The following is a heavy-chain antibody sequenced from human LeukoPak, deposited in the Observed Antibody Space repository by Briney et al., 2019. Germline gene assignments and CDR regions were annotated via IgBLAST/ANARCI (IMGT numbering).Heavy chain of an antibody. CDR3: ARGQQLHDAFDI. Sequence: GGSLRLSCAASGFTFSSYAMSWVRQAPGKGLEWVSAISGSGGSTYYADSVKGRFTISRDNAKNSLYLQMNSLRAEDTAVYYCARGQQLHDAFDIWGQGTMVTVSS. D-gene: IGHD6-13*01. V-gene: IGHV3-23*01. CDR1: GFTFSSYA. CDR2: ISGSGGST. J-gene: IGHJ3*02.